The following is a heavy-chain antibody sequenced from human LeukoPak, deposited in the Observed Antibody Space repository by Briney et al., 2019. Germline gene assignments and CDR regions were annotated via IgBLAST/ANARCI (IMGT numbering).Heavy chain of an antibody. CDR3: ARWTLLGRDVFDI. CDR2: FYPSGST. J-gene: IGHJ3*02. D-gene: IGHD2-21*01. Sequence: SETPSLTCAVYGGSFSGYYWSWIRQPAGKGLEWIGRFYPSGSTNYNPSLKSRVTMSLDTSKNQFSLKLSPVTAADTAVYYCARWTLLGRDVFDIWGQGTMVTASS. CDR1: GGSFSGYY. V-gene: IGHV4-59*10.